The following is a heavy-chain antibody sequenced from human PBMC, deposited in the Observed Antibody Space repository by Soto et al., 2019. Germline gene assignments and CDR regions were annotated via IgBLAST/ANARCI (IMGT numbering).Heavy chain of an antibody. V-gene: IGHV3-30*18. CDR2: ISYSGNDY. CDR3: AKDLTSRSSDYYFDY. CDR1: GFTFSNYG. D-gene: IGHD6-6*01. J-gene: IGHJ4*02. Sequence: GGSLRLSCAAFGFTFSNYGIHWVRQAPGKGLEWVAVISYSGNDYHYADSVKGRFTISRDNSKNTLYLQMNSLRAEDTAVYYCAKDLTSRSSDYYFDYWGQGTLVTVSS.